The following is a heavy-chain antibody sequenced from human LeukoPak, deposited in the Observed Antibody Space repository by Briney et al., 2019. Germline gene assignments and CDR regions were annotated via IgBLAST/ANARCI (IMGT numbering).Heavy chain of an antibody. Sequence: GGSLRLSCTASGFSFSGHWMHWARQLPGKGLVWVSRISPTGSTTSYADSVKGRFTISRDNSKNTLYLQMNSLRAEDTAVYYCASLSIAARGYWGQGTLVTVSS. CDR1: GFSFSGHW. CDR3: ASLSIAARGY. V-gene: IGHV3-74*01. D-gene: IGHD6-6*01. CDR2: ISPTGSTT. J-gene: IGHJ4*02.